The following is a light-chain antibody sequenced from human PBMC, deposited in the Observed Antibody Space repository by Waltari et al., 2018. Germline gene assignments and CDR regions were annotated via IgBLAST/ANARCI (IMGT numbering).Light chain of an antibody. V-gene: IGKV1-9*01. J-gene: IGKJ3*01. CDR1: QGISSD. Sequence: DIQLTQSPSFLSASVGERVTITCRASQGISSDLAWYQQKPGKAPKLLIYAASILQSGVPSRFSGSGSGTEFTLTISSLQPEDFATYYCQHLNNYPFTFGPGTKVDIK. CDR2: AAS. CDR3: QHLNNYPFT.